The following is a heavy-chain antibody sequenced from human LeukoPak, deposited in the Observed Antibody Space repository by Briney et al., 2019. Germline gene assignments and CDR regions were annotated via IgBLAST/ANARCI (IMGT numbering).Heavy chain of an antibody. CDR1: GXTFSSYS. CDR2: ISSSSSYI. Sequence: GGSLRLSCAASGXTFSSYSMNWVRQAPGKGLEWVSSISSSSSYIYYADSVKGRFTISRDNAKNSLFLQMNSLRAEDTAVYYCASYSGSDDAFDIWGQGTKVTVSS. CDR3: ASYSGSDDAFDI. V-gene: IGHV3-21*01. D-gene: IGHD3-10*01. J-gene: IGHJ3*02.